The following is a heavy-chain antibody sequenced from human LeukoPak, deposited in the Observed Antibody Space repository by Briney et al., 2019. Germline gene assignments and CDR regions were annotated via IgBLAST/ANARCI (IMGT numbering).Heavy chain of an antibody. CDR2: ISAYNGNT. Sequence: GASEKVSCKASGYTFTSYGISWVRQAPGQGLEWMGWISAYNGNTNYAQKLQGRVTMTTDTSTSTAYMELRSLRSDDTAVYYCAREDDFWSGYPSDYWGQGTLVTVSS. CDR3: AREDDFWSGYPSDY. V-gene: IGHV1-18*01. CDR1: GYTFTSYG. J-gene: IGHJ4*02. D-gene: IGHD3-3*01.